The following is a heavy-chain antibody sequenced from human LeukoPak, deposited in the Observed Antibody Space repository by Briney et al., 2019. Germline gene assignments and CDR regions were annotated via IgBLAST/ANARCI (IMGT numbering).Heavy chain of an antibody. V-gene: IGHV3-21*01. CDR3: ARGDYYDSSGLPYYFDY. D-gene: IGHD3-22*01. J-gene: IGHJ4*02. Sequence: PGGSLRLSCAASGFTFSSYSMNWVRQAPGKGLEWVSSISSSSSYIYYADSVKGRFTISRDNAKNSLYLQMNSLRAEDTAVYYCARGDYYDSSGLPYYFDYWGQGTLVTVSS. CDR1: GFTFSSYS. CDR2: ISSSSSYI.